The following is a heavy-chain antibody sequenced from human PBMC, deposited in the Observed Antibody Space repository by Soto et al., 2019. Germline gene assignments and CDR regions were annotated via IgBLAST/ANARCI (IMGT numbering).Heavy chain of an antibody. D-gene: IGHD4-17*01. CDR2: ISGSGGST. CDR3: ARPSPTRAFDYGDSNWFDP. Sequence: QAGGSLRLSCAASGFTFSSYAMSWVRQAPGKGLEWASAISGSGGSTYYADSVKGRFTISRDNSKNTLYLQMNSLRAEDTAVYYCARPSPTRAFDYGDSNWFDPWGQGTLVTVSS. J-gene: IGHJ5*02. V-gene: IGHV3-23*01. CDR1: GFTFSSYA.